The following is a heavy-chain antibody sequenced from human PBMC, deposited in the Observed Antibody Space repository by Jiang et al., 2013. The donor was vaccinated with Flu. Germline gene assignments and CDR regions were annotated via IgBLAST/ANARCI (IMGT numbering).Heavy chain of an antibody. D-gene: IGHD5-18*01. CDR2: IIPIFDTT. CDR1: GDTFSYT. V-gene: IGHV1-69*06. CDR3: ARDRSGYGYTFVDY. Sequence: GAEVKKPGSSVKVSCKASGDTFSYTINWVRQAPGQGLEWMGGIIPIFDTTNYAQTFQDRVTFTADKSTSTAYMELSGLRSADTAVYYCARDRSGYGYTFVDYWG. J-gene: IGHJ4*01.